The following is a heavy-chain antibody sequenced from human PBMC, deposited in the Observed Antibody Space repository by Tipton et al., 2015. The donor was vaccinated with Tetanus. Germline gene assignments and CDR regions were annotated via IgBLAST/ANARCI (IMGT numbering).Heavy chain of an antibody. J-gene: IGHJ4*02. V-gene: IGHV3-21*01. Sequence: SLRLSCEVSGFSFNNYKMNWVRQGPGRGLEWVSSISSTSRYINYADSVKGRFTISRDNAKNSLFLEMSSPRADDTAVYYCVSGSALDYWGQGTLITVSS. D-gene: IGHD6-25*01. CDR2: ISSTSRYI. CDR1: GFSFNNYK. CDR3: VSGSALDY.